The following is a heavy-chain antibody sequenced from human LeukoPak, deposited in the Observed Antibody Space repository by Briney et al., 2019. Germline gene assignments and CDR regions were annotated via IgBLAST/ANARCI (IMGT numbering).Heavy chain of an antibody. V-gene: IGHV3-21*01. Sequence: GGSLRLSCAASGFTLISYSMNWVRQAPGRGLEWVSSISSSSSYIYYADSVKGRFTISRDNAKNSLYLQMNSPRAEDTAVYYCARENVSPAWFDPWGQGTLVTVSS. CDR1: GFTLISYS. CDR3: ARENVSPAWFDP. J-gene: IGHJ5*02. D-gene: IGHD3-16*01. CDR2: ISSSSSYI.